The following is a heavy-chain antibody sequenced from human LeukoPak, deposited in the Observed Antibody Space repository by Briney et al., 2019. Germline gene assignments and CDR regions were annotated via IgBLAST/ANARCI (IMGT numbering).Heavy chain of an antibody. V-gene: IGHV1-46*01. CDR1: GYTFTSYY. D-gene: IGHD3-10*01. J-gene: IGHJ4*02. CDR3: AKLGRIYYYGSGSENLVDY. CDR2: INPSGGST. Sequence: ASVKVSCKASGYTFTSYYMHWVRQAPGQGLEWMGIINPSGGSTSYAQKFQGRVTMTRDMSTSTVYMELSSLRSEDTAVYYCAKLGRIYYYGSGSENLVDYWGQGTLVTVSS.